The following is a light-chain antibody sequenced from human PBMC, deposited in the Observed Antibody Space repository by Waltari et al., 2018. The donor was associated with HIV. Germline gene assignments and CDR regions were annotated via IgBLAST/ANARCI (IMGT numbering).Light chain of an antibody. J-gene: IGLJ1*01. CDR1: SRDVGGYDS. CDR2: PFS. Sequence: QSALTQPASVSGSPGQSITISCTGTSRDVGGYDSVSWYQLHPCKAPKLMIYPFSNRPSGVSNRFSGSKSYNAASLTISGLQAEDEADYYCSSYTSTSTVYVFGTGTEVTVL. V-gene: IGLV2-14*03. CDR3: SSYTSTSTVYV.